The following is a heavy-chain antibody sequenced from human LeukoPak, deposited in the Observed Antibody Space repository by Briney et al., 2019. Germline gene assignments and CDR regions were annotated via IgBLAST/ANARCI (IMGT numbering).Heavy chain of an antibody. D-gene: IGHD1-26*01. CDR3: AKVWDLVGADLPYFDL. V-gene: IGHV3-30*18. CDR1: GFTFSNYG. Sequence: GGSLRLSCAASGFTFSNYGMHWVRQAPGKGLEWVAVISNDGSNKFYADSVRGRLTISRVNSRNTLYLQIHSLRPEDTAVYYCAKVWDLVGADLPYFDLCGRGTLVTVSS. J-gene: IGHJ2*01. CDR2: ISNDGSNK.